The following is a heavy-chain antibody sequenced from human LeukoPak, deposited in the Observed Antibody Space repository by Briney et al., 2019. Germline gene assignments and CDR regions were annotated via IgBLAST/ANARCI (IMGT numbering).Heavy chain of an antibody. J-gene: IGHJ3*02. CDR3: AKHESLIAFDI. V-gene: IGHV4-39*01. CDR2: IHYSGGS. CDR1: GGSISSSSHY. Sequence: SETLSLTCTVSGGSISSSSHYWGWIRQPPGKGLEWIASIHYSGGSNYNPSLKSRVTISVVTSKNQVSLKVRSVTAADTAVYYCAKHESLIAFDIWGQGTMVTVSS.